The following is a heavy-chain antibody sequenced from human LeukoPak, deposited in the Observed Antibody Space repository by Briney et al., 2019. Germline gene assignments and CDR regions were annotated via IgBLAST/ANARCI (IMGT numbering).Heavy chain of an antibody. CDR1: GGTFSSYT. D-gene: IGHD3-10*01. V-gene: IGHV1-69*05. CDR3: ARDRLAGSGPLDY. Sequence: ASVKVSCKASGGTFSSYTIDWVRQAPGQGLEWMGGINPMFGTTNYAQKFQGRVMITMDESTSTAYMQLSSLRFEDTAVYYCARDRLAGSGPLDYWGQGTLVTVSS. J-gene: IGHJ4*02. CDR2: INPMFGTT.